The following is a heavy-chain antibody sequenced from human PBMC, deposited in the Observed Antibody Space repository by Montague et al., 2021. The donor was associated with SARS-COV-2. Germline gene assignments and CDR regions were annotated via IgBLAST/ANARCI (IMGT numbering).Heavy chain of an antibody. CDR3: ATQEDPSGWIPGPFDF. Sequence: SETLSLTCTVSGGSISSSSYYWAWIRQPPGKGLEWIGSIYYRGSTYYNPSLKSRDFISVDTSKNQLSLTLTSVTAADTAVYYCATQEDPSGWIPGPFDFWGQGTLLSVSS. J-gene: IGHJ4*02. CDR2: IYYRGST. CDR1: GGSISSSSYY. D-gene: IGHD6-19*01. V-gene: IGHV4-39*01.